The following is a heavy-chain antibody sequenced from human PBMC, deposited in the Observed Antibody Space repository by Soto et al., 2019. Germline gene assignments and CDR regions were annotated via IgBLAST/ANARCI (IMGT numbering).Heavy chain of an antibody. V-gene: IGHV3-74*01. CDR2: INSDGSTT. D-gene: IGHD3-22*01. J-gene: IGHJ3*02. Sequence: GGSLRLSCAASGFTFSSYWMHWARQAPGKGLVWVSRINSDGSTTSSADSVKGRFTISRDNAKNTLYLQMNSLRAEDTAVYYCARVFVNSGYYYGLSAFDIWGQGTMVTVSS. CDR1: GFTFSSYW. CDR3: ARVFVNSGYYYGLSAFDI.